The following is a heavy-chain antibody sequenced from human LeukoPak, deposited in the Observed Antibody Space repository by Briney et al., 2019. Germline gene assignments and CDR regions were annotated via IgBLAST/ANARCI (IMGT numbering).Heavy chain of an antibody. D-gene: IGHD1-26*01. CDR3: AHHRPTGSGSYNAFDI. Sequence: GSGPTLVNPTQTLTLTCTFSGFSLSTSGVGVGWIRQPPGKALEWLALIYWNDDKRYSPSLKSRLTITKDTSKNQVVLTMTNMDPVDTATYYCAHHRPTGSGSYNAFDIWGQGTMVTVSS. V-gene: IGHV2-5*01. J-gene: IGHJ3*02. CDR1: GFSLSTSGVG. CDR2: IYWNDDK.